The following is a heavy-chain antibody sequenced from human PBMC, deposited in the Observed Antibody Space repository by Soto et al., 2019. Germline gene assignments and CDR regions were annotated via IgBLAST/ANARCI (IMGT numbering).Heavy chain of an antibody. CDR3: ARGSRVLATPLGPYYYGMDV. CDR2: INHSGST. Sequence: ETLSLTCAVYGGSFSGYYWSWIRQPPGKGLEWIGEINHSGSTNYNPSLKSRVTISVDTSKNQFSLKLSSVTAADTAVYYCARGSRVLATPLGPYYYGMDVWGQGTTVTVSS. V-gene: IGHV4-34*01. CDR1: GGSFSGYY. J-gene: IGHJ6*02. D-gene: IGHD2-15*01.